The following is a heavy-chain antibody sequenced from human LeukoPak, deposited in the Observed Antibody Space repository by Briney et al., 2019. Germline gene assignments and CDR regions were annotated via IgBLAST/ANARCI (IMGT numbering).Heavy chain of an antibody. CDR1: GFTFSSYS. V-gene: IGHV3-21*04. CDR2: ISSSSSYI. CDR3: ARLLGSYNWFDP. Sequence: GGSLRLSCAASGFTFSSYSMNWVRQAPGKGLEWVSSISSSSSYIYYADSVKGRFTISRDNSKSTLYLQMNSLRAEDTAVYYCARLLGSYNWFDPWGQGTLVTVSS. D-gene: IGHD1-26*01. J-gene: IGHJ5*02.